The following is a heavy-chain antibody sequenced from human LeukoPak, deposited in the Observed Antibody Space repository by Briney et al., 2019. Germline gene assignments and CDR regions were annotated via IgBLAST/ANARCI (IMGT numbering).Heavy chain of an antibody. V-gene: IGHV3-23*01. Sequence: PGGSLRLSCAASGFTFSSYEMNWVRQAPGKGLEWVSTISGSGDNTYYADSVRGRFTSSRDNSKNTLFLQMNSLTVEDTAVYYCAKEAFYTDWGQGTLVTVSS. J-gene: IGHJ4*02. CDR3: AKEAFYTD. CDR1: GFTFSSYE. CDR2: ISGSGDNT.